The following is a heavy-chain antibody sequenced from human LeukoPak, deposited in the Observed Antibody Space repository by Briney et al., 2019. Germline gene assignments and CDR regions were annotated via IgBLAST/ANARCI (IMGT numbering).Heavy chain of an antibody. Sequence: PSETLSLTCTVSGGSISSSSYYWGWIRQPPGKGLEWIGSIYYSGSTYYNPSLKSRATISVDTSKNQFSLKLSSVTAADTAVYYCAREDRDTAMVLFDYWGQGTLVTVSS. V-gene: IGHV4-39*07. CDR1: GGSISSSSYY. CDR2: IYYSGST. CDR3: AREDRDTAMVLFDY. D-gene: IGHD5-18*01. J-gene: IGHJ4*02.